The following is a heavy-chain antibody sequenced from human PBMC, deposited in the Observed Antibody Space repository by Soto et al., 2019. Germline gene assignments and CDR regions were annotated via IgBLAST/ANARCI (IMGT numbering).Heavy chain of an antibody. J-gene: IGHJ4*02. CDR3: ARVKSTSSAFDY. CDR1: GFTFSRKP. Sequence: QVQLVESGGGGFQPGRSLRLSCAASGFTFSRKPMHWVRQAPGRGLEWGAVISSDGSNKYYAEYLKGRFTISRDNSKNTLYLQMNSLRAEDTAVYYCARVKSTSSAFDYWGQGTLVTVSS. V-gene: IGHV3-30-3*01. CDR2: ISSDGSNK. D-gene: IGHD6-6*01.